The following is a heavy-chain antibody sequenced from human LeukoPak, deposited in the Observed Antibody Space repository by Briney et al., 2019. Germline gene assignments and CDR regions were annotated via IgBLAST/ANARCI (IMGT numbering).Heavy chain of an antibody. J-gene: IGHJ3*02. Sequence: GGSLRLSCAASGFTFSYYWMHWVRQAPGRGLVWVSRIKSDGSSTTYADSVKGRITISRDNAKNTLYLQMNSLRAEDTAVYYCARESYDILTGYYSGAFDIWGQGTKVTVSS. CDR1: GFTFSYYW. CDR3: ARESYDILTGYYSGAFDI. V-gene: IGHV3-74*01. CDR2: IKSDGSST. D-gene: IGHD3-9*01.